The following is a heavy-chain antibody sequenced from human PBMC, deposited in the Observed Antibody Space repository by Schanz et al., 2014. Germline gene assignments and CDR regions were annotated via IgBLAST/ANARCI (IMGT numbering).Heavy chain of an antibody. CDR2: ISGSGNTI. J-gene: IGHJ4*02. CDR3: ARRYSGRYCFDY. V-gene: IGHV3-48*02. D-gene: IGHD1-26*01. CDR1: GFTFSSHS. Sequence: EVQLVESGGNLVQPGGSLRLSCVASGFTFSSHSMNWVRQAPGQGLEWLSYISGSGNTIYYADSVKGRFTISRDNAKNSLSLPMDRLRDEDPAVYYCARRYSGRYCFDYWGQGTLVAVSS.